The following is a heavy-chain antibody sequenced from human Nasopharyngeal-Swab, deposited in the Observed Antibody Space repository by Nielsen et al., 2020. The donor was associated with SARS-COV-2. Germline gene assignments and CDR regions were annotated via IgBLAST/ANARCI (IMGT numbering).Heavy chain of an antibody. V-gene: IGHV4-30-2*01. CDR3: ARLRRDGRLKSPYYYYYMDV. CDR2: IYHSGST. CDR1: GGSISSGGYS. Sequence: SQTLSLTCAVSGGSISSGGYSWSLLRQPPGKGLEWIGYIYHSGSTYYNPSLKSRVIISVDRSKNQVSLKLSSVTAADTAVYYCARLRRDGRLKSPYYYYYMDVWGKGTTVTVSS. J-gene: IGHJ6*03. D-gene: IGHD3-16*01.